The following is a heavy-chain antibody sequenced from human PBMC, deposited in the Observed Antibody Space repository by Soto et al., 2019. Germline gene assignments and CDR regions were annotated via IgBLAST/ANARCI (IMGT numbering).Heavy chain of an antibody. V-gene: IGHV1-69*08. CDR2: VIPVLTTT. J-gene: IGHJ6*02. D-gene: IGHD2-21*02. CDR3: ARRRYCGDYCYHKHYYVMDG. Sequence: QVQLVQSGAEVKKPGSSVRVSCRSSGDTFSSYIVNWLRLAPGRGLEWMGRVIPVLTTTDYAQNCRGRVTISADRSTNAVYLDLSSLRADDTAVYYCARRRYCGDYCYHKHYYVMDGWGQGSLFTVAS. CDR1: GDTFSSYI.